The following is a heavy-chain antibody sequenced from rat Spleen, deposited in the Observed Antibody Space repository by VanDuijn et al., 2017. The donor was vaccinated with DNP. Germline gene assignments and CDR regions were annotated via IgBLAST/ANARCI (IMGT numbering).Heavy chain of an antibody. D-gene: IGHD1-6*01. CDR3: ARQMYTTDYYYDDYAMDA. Sequence: EVQLVESGGGLVQPGRSLKLSCAASGFTFSNYDMAWVRQAPTKGLEWVASISPSGGSTYYRDSVKGRFTVSRDNAKSSLYLQMDSLRSEDTATYYCARQMYTTDYYYDDYAMDAWGQGTSVTVSS. CDR1: GFTFSNYD. J-gene: IGHJ4*01. V-gene: IGHV5-25*01. CDR2: ISPSGGST.